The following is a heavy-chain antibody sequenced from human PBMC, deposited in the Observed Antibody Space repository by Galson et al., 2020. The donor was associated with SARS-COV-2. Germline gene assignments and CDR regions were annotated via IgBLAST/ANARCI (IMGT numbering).Heavy chain of an antibody. CDR1: GFTFSNFA. Sequence: GESLKISCAASGFTFSNFAMHWVRQAPGKGLEWVAIISYDGTTEYNADSVKGRFTMSRDNSKNTVYLQMLGLRGEDTAVYYCAREGPTVTTPEIAYWGQGTLGTVSS. CDR2: ISYDGTTE. V-gene: IGHV3-30-3*01. D-gene: IGHD4-17*01. CDR3: AREGPTVTTPEIAY. J-gene: IGHJ4*02.